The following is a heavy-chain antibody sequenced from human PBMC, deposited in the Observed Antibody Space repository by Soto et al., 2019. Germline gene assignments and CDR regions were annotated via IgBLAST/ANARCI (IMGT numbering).Heavy chain of an antibody. J-gene: IGHJ6*02. V-gene: IGHV1-69*01. Sequence: QVQLVQSGAEVKKPGSSVKVSCKASGGTFSSYAISWVRQAPGQGLEWMGGIIPIFGTANYAQKFQGRVTITADESTSTADMELSSLRSEDTAVYYCARGAYYYDSSGYPPGAFYGMDVWGQGTTVTVSS. CDR3: ARGAYYYDSSGYPPGAFYGMDV. CDR2: IIPIFGTA. CDR1: GGTFSSYA. D-gene: IGHD3-22*01.